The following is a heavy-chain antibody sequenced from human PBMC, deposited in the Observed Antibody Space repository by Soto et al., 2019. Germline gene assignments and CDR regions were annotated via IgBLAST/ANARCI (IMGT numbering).Heavy chain of an antibody. V-gene: IGHV1-24*01. J-gene: IGHJ6*02. CDR3: ATSSTVFTDAYDFWSGISERGMDV. CDR1: GYTLTELS. CDR2: FDPEDGET. D-gene: IGHD3-3*01. Sequence: ASVKVSCKVSGYTLTELSMHWVRQAPGKGLEWMGGFDPEDGETIYAQKFQGRVTMTEDTSTDTAYMELSSLRSEDTAVYYCATSSTVFTDAYDFWSGISERGMDVWGQGTTVTVSS.